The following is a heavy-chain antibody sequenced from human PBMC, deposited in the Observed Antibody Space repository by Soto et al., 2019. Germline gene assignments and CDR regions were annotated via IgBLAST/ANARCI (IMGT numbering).Heavy chain of an antibody. Sequence: QVSLKESGPVLVKPTETLTLTCTVSGFSLSNPRMGVSWIRQPPGKALEWLAHIFSNDDKSYSTSLKDRLTIAKDTSRNHVVLTMTNVDPVDTATYYCAHRHDLGGFDIWGPGTTVTVSS. CDR2: IFSNDDK. CDR1: GFSLSNPRMG. V-gene: IGHV2-26*01. CDR3: AHRHDLGGFDI. D-gene: IGHD2-15*01. J-gene: IGHJ3*02.